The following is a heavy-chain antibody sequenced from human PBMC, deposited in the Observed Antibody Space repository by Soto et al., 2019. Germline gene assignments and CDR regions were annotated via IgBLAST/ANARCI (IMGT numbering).Heavy chain of an antibody. V-gene: IGHV4-39*01. CDR1: GGSISSSSYY. CDR2: IYYSGST. J-gene: IGHJ5*02. CDR3: ARRDGGYSYGYGNWFDP. Sequence: PSETLSLTCTVSGGSISSSSYYWGWIRQPPGKGLEWIGSIYYSGSTYYNPSLKSRVTISVDTSKNQFSLKLSSVTAADTAVYYCARRDGGYSYGYGNWFDPWGQGTLVTVSS. D-gene: IGHD5-18*01.